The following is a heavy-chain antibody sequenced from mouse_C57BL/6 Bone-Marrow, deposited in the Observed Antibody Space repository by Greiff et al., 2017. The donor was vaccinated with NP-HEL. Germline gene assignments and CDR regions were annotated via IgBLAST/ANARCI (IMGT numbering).Heavy chain of an antibody. CDR3: ARNSIAWFAY. CDR2: INPGSGGT. J-gene: IGHJ3*01. CDR1: GYAFTNYL. Sequence: QVQLQQSGAELVRPGTSVKVSCKASGYAFTNYLIEWVKQRPGQGLEWIGVINPGSGGTNYNEKFKGKATLTADKSSSTAYMQLSSLTSEDAAVYFCARNSIAWFAYWGQGTLVTVSA. V-gene: IGHV1-54*01. D-gene: IGHD2-10*02.